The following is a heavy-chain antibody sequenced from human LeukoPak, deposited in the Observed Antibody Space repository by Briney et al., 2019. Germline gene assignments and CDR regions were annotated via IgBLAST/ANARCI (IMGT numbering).Heavy chain of an antibody. D-gene: IGHD2-2*01. CDR3: ARDPIVVVPAAADY. V-gene: IGHV3-11*04. J-gene: IGHJ4*02. CDR2: ISSRGSTI. Sequence: KAGGSLRLSCAASGFTFSDYYMSWIRQAPGKGLEWVSYISSRGSTIYYADSVKGRFTISRDNAKNSLYLQMNSLRAEDTAVYYCARDPIVVVPAAADYWGQGTLVTVSS. CDR1: GFTFSDYY.